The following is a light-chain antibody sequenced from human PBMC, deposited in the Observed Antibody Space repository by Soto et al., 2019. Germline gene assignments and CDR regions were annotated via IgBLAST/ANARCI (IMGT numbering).Light chain of an antibody. V-gene: IGLV1-44*01. CDR3: AARDDSLNGFYV. CDR2: SNN. CDR1: SSKIGSNT. J-gene: IGLJ1*01. Sequence: QSVLTQPPSACGTPGQRGTISCSGSSSKIGSNTVNWYQQLPGTAPKLLIYSNNQRPSGVPDRFSGSKSGTSASLAISGLQSEDEADYYCAARDDSLNGFYVFGTGTEVTVL.